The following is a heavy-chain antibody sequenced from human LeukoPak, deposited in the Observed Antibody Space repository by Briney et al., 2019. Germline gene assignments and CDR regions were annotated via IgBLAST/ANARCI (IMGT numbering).Heavy chain of an antibody. Sequence: SETLSLTCTVSGGSISSSSYYWGWIRQPPGKGLEWIGSIYYSGSTYYNPSLKSRVTISVDTSKNQFSLKLSSVTAADTAVYYCARQRRGSGSYFIDYWGQGTLVTVSS. D-gene: IGHD3-10*01. V-gene: IGHV4-39*01. CDR1: GGSISSSSYY. CDR3: ARQRRGSGSYFIDY. CDR2: IYYSGST. J-gene: IGHJ4*02.